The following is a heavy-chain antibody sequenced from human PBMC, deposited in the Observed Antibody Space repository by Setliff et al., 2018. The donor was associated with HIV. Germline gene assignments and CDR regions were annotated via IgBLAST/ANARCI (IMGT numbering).Heavy chain of an antibody. Sequence: ETLSLTCTVSGGSISSYYWSWIRQPPGKGLEWIGYIYYSGSTNYNPSLKSRVTISVDTSKNQFSLKLSSVTAADTAVYYCARGTRGYYYYMDVWGKGTTVTVSS. J-gene: IGHJ6*03. D-gene: IGHD1-26*01. V-gene: IGHV4-59*01. CDR3: ARGTRGYYYYMDV. CDR2: IYYSGST. CDR1: GGSISSYY.